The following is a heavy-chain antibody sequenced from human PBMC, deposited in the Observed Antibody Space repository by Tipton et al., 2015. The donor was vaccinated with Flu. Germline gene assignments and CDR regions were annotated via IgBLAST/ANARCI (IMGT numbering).Heavy chain of an antibody. J-gene: IGHJ3*02. CDR3: SSYYIRAFDI. V-gene: IGHV4-61*03. CDR2: IYYSGNT. Sequence: TLSLTCTVSGGSITSGDYYWSWIRQPPGKGLEWIGYIYYSGNTNYNPSLKSRVTMSLDASKSHFSLKLSSVTAADTAMYYCSSYYIRAFDIWGQGTMVTVSS. CDR1: GGSITSGDYY. D-gene: IGHD3-10*01.